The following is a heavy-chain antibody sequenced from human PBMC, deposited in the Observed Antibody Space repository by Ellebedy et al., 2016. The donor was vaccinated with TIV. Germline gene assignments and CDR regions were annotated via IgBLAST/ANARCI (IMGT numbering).Heavy chain of an antibody. CDR3: AREGTSYSYGLRFDY. CDR2: IIPILNIP. CDR1: GGTLSTYA. D-gene: IGHD5-18*01. V-gene: IGHV1-69*10. J-gene: IGHJ4*02. Sequence: AASVKVFCKASGGTLSTYAITWVRQAPGQGLEWMGGIIPILNIPNYAQKFQGRVTITADKSTSTAYMELNSLTSEDTAVYYCAREGTSYSYGLRFDYWGQGTLVTVSS.